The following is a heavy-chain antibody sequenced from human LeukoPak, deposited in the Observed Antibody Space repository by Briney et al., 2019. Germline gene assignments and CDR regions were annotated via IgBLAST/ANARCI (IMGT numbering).Heavy chain of an antibody. CDR2: ISGSGGST. CDR1: GFTFSSYG. CDR3: AKGPYMVRGVIWPYYFDY. D-gene: IGHD3-10*01. Sequence: GGSLRFSCAASGFTFSSYGMSWVRQAPGKGLEWVSAISGSGGSTYYADSVKGRFTISRDNSKNTLYLQMNSLRAEDTAVYYCAKGPYMVRGVIWPYYFDYGGQGTLVSVSS. J-gene: IGHJ4*02. V-gene: IGHV3-23*01.